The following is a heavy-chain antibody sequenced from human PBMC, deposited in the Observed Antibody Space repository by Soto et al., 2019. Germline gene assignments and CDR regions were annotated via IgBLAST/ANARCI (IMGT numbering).Heavy chain of an antibody. Sequence: QLQLQESGPGLVKPSQTLSLACTVSGGSFSSGGYYWSWIRQLPGKGLEWIGYIYYSGSTYYNPSLKSRFTISLDTSTYQFCLKLSSVTAADTAVYYCARATSFSGHHGYWGQGTLVTVSS. V-gene: IGHV4-31*03. D-gene: IGHD7-27*01. CDR1: GGSFSSGGYY. CDR2: IYYSGST. CDR3: ARATSFSGHHGY. J-gene: IGHJ4*02.